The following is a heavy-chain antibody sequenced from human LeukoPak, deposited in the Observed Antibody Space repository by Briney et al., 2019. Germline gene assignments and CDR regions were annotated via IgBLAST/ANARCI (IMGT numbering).Heavy chain of an antibody. V-gene: IGHV4-30-4*01. Sequence: SETLSLTCTVSGGSISSGDYYWSWIRQPPGKGLEWIGYIYYSGSTYYNPSLKSRVTISVDTSKNQFSLQLNSVTAADTAMYYCATSHDYKVAPFDPWGQGTLVTVSS. CDR2: IYYSGST. CDR3: ATSHDYKVAPFDP. CDR1: GGSISSGDYY. D-gene: IGHD3-10*01. J-gene: IGHJ5*02.